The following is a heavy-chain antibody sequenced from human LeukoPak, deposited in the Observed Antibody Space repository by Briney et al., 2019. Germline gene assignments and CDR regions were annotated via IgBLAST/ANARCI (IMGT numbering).Heavy chain of an antibody. V-gene: IGHV3-23*01. Sequence: GGSLRLSCAASGFTSSSYAMSWVRQTPGKGLEWVSAISGSGGSTYYADSVKGRFTISRDNSKNTLYLQMNSLRAEDTAVYYCARLGTYRLEPGYYFDYWGQGTLVTVSS. D-gene: IGHD1-1*01. CDR1: GFTSSSYA. J-gene: IGHJ4*02. CDR2: ISGSGGST. CDR3: ARLGTYRLEPGYYFDY.